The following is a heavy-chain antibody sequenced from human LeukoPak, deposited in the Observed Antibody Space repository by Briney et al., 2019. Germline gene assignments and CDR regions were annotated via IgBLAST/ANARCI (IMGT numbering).Heavy chain of an antibody. J-gene: IGHJ6*03. CDR3: ARSPPPGYPHYYYYYMDV. V-gene: IGHV1-2*04. Sequence: GASVKVSCKASGYTFTGYYMHWVRQAPGQGLEWMGWINPNSGGTNYAQKFQGWVTMTRDTSISTAYMELSRLRSDDTAVYYCARSPPPGYPHYYYYYMDVWGKGTTVTVSS. CDR1: GYTFTGYY. D-gene: IGHD5-18*01. CDR2: INPNSGGT.